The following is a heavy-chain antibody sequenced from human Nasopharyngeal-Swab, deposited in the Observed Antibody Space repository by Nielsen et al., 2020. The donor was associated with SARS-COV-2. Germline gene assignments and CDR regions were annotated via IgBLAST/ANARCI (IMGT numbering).Heavy chain of an antibody. CDR2: INHSGST. CDR3: ARSYSSGWYLTIIDS. Sequence: GSLRLSCAVYGGSFRGYYWNWIRKPQGKGLEWIGEINHSGSTNYNPTLKSRVTISVDPSKNQFSLKLSSVTAADTAVYYCARSYSSGWYLTIIDSWGQGTLVTVSS. J-gene: IGHJ4*02. CDR1: GGSFRGYY. D-gene: IGHD6-19*01. V-gene: IGHV4-34*01.